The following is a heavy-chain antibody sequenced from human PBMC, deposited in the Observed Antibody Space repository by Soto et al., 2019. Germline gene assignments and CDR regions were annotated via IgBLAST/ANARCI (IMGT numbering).Heavy chain of an antibody. CDR1: GGTFSSYS. J-gene: IGHJ4*02. CDR2: IIPIFGTA. CDR3: ARKMDYSDYFDY. D-gene: IGHD2-15*01. V-gene: IGHV1-69*13. Sequence: SVKVSCKASGGTFSSYSISWVRQAPGQGLEWMGGIIPIFGTANYAQKFQGRVTITADESTSTAYMELSSLRSEDTAVYYCARKMDYSDYFDYWGQGTLVTVSS.